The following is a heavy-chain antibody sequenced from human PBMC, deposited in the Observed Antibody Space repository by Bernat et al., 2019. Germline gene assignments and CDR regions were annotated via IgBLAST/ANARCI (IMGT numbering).Heavy chain of an antibody. V-gene: IGHV3-53*04. CDR2: VSNGGYT. Sequence: EVQLEESGGGLVQPGGSLRLSCAVSGITVTSYYMSWVRQAPGKGLEWVSVVSNGGYTYYTDSVKGRFTVFRHNSNNTLSLQMNSLGLEDTAVYYCAGSVTTPGGFDVWGQGAMVTVSS. J-gene: IGHJ3*01. D-gene: IGHD4-17*01. CDR1: GITVTSYY. CDR3: AGSVTTPGGFDV.